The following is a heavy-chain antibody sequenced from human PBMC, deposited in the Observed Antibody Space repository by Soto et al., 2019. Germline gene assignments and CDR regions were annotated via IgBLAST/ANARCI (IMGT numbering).Heavy chain of an antibody. CDR2: TYYRSKWYN. J-gene: IGHJ6*02. Sequence: SQTLSLTCAISGDSVSSNSAAWNWIRQSPSRGLEWLGRTYYRSKWYNDHALSVKSRIIINPDTSKNQFSPQLNSVTPEDTAVYYCATEGSIAAAGPTPRPYYYYYYGMDVWGQGTTVTSP. V-gene: IGHV6-1*01. D-gene: IGHD6-13*01. CDR1: GDSVSSNSAA. CDR3: ATEGSIAAAGPTPRPYYYYYYGMDV.